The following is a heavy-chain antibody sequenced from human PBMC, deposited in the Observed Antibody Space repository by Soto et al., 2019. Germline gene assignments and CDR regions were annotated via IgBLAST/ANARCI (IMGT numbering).Heavy chain of an antibody. CDR2: ISDDGSNK. CDR3: TKRRNVLRFLEWSSGMEV. Sequence: GGSLRLSCAASGFTFSNYGMHWVRQAPGKGLEWVAFISDDGSNKYYADSMKGRFTMSRDNSKRTLYLQMSSLRVEDTAVYYCTKRRNVLRFLEWSSGMEVWSQGTTVTVSS. D-gene: IGHD3-3*01. V-gene: IGHV3-30*18. CDR1: GFTFSNYG. J-gene: IGHJ6*02.